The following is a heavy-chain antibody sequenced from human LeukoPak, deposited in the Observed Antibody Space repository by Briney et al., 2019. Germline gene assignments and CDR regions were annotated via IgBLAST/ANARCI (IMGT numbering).Heavy chain of an antibody. CDR2: ISAGGSIT. CDR1: GFMFSSHE. V-gene: IGHV3-48*03. J-gene: IGHJ3*02. D-gene: IGHD2-15*01. Sequence: GGSLRLSCEASGFMFSSHEVNWIRQPPGRGLERISYISAGGSITYYADSVKGRFTISRDNAKSSLYLQMINLRVEDTALYYCARRSSAWYALDIWGQGTMVSVSP. CDR3: ARRSSAWYALDI.